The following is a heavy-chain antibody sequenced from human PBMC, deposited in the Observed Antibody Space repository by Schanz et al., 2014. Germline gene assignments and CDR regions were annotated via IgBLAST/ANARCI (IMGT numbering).Heavy chain of an antibody. D-gene: IGHD4-17*01. J-gene: IGHJ3*02. Sequence: QVQLQESGPGLVKPSETLSLTCTVSGGSISSYYWSWIRLPPGKGLEWIGYMHNSGSTSYNPSLKSRVTISVDTSKNQFSLNLSSATAADTAVYYCARDRGHGDLPGDIWGQGTMVTVSS. CDR1: GGSISSYY. CDR3: ARDRGHGDLPGDI. CDR2: MHNSGST. V-gene: IGHV4-59*12.